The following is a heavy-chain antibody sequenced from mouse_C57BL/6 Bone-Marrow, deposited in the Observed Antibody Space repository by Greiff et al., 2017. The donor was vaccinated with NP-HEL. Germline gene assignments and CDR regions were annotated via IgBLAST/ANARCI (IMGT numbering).Heavy chain of an antibody. V-gene: IGHV10-1*01. Sequence: EVKLVESGGGLVQPKGSLKLSCAASGFSFNTYAMNWVRQAPGKGLEWVARIRSKSNNYATYYADSVKDRFTISRDDSESMLYLQMNNLKTEDTAMYYCVRHRGGNSYYAMDYWGQGTSVTVSS. CDR2: IRSKSNNYAT. CDR1: GFSFNTYA. J-gene: IGHJ4*01. D-gene: IGHD2-1*01. CDR3: VRHRGGNSYYAMDY.